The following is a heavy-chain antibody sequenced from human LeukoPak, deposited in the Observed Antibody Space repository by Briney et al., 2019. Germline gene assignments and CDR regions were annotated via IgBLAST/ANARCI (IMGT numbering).Heavy chain of an antibody. V-gene: IGHV4-39*07. J-gene: IGHJ4*02. CDR2: IYYSGVS. CDR3: ARVTGYMIEDYFDY. CDR1: GGSIISSSFW. Sequence: SGTLSLTCTVSGGSIISSSFWWGWIRQPPGTGLEWLGSIYYSGVSYYNTSLKSRVTISVETSKNQFSLKLRSVTAADTAVYYCARVTGYMIEDYFDYWGQGTLVTVSS. D-gene: IGHD3-22*01.